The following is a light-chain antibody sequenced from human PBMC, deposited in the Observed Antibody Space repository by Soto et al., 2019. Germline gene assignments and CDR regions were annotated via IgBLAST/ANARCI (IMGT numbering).Light chain of an antibody. CDR3: QHYNSYSEA. CDR2: DAS. CDR1: QSISSW. J-gene: IGKJ1*01. V-gene: IGKV1-5*01. Sequence: DIQMTQSPSTLSASVGDRVTITCRASQSISSWLAWYQHKPGKAPNLLIYDASSLESGVPSRFSGSGSGTEFTLTISSLQPDDFATYYCQHYNSYSEAFGQGTKVDIK.